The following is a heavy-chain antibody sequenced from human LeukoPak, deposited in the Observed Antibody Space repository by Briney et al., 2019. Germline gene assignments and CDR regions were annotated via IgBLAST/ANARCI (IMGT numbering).Heavy chain of an antibody. CDR3: ARDLDSSLDY. V-gene: IGHV3-48*01. D-gene: IGHD3/OR15-3a*01. Sequence: GGSLRLSCAASGFTFSDYSMNWVRQAPGKGLEWISYVGISSGNTKYADSVKGRFTISGDKAKNSLYLQMNSLRVEDTAVYYCARDLDSSLDYWGQGTLVTVSS. J-gene: IGHJ4*02. CDR2: VGISSGNT. CDR1: GFTFSDYS.